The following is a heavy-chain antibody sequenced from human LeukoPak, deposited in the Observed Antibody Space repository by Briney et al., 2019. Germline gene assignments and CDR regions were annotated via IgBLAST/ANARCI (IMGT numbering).Heavy chain of an antibody. J-gene: IGHJ3*02. CDR1: GGSLTDYF. CDR3: AGFSSGPAFEM. Sequence: PSETLSLTCSVSGGSLTDYFLSWIRQTPGKGLEWIGYIYYRGTTESNPSLKRRVTISVDTSMNHFSLKLTSVTAADTAVYFCAGFSSGPAFEMWGRGTLVSVSS. V-gene: IGHV4-59*01. D-gene: IGHD3-22*01. CDR2: IYYRGTT.